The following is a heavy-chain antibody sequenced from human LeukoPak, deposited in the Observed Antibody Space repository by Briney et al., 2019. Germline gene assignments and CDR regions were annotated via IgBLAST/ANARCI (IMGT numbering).Heavy chain of an antibody. V-gene: IGHV3-9*02. Sequence: GGSLRLSCAASGFTSDDYAMHWVRQAPGKGLEWVSGISWNSGSIGYADSVKGRFTISRDNAKNSLYLQMNSLRAEDTALYYCAKDTGDLDYFDYWGQGTLVTVSS. CDR1: GFTSDDYA. D-gene: IGHD7-27*01. CDR3: AKDTGDLDYFDY. J-gene: IGHJ4*02. CDR2: ISWNSGSI.